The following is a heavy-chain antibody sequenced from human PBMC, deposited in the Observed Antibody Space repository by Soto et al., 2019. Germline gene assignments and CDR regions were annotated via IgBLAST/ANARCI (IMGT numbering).Heavy chain of an antibody. Sequence: PSETLSLTCTVSGGSISSSSYYWGWIRQPPGKGLEWIGSIYYSGSTYYNPSLKSRVTISVDTSKNQFSLKLSSVTAADTAVYYCARGGYNWNDVTDYWGQGTLVNVSS. V-gene: IGHV4-39*01. D-gene: IGHD1-20*01. CDR3: ARGGYNWNDVTDY. J-gene: IGHJ4*02. CDR1: GGSISSSSYY. CDR2: IYYSGST.